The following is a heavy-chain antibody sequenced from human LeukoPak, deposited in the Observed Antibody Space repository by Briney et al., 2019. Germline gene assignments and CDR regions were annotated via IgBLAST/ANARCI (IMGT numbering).Heavy chain of an antibody. V-gene: IGHV1-46*01. CDR1: GYTFTSYY. CDR3: ATMGQRYSSWYTLHRDYGMDV. J-gene: IGHJ6*02. Sequence: ASVKVSCKASGYTFTSYYMHWVRQAPGQGLEWMGIINPSGGSTSYAQKFQGRVTMTEDTSTDTAYMELSSLRSEDTAVYYCATMGQRYSSWYTLHRDYGMDVWGQGTTVTVSS. CDR2: INPSGGST. D-gene: IGHD6-13*01.